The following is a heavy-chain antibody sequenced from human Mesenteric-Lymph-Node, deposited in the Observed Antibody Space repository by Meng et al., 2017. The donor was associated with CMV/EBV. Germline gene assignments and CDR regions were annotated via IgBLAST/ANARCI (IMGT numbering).Heavy chain of an antibody. CDR3: TGDSVSNPNLDY. CDR1: GFNVRDKY. J-gene: IGHJ4*02. V-gene: IGHV3-66*01. Sequence: EGPLVESGGGLLQPGGSLRLSCAASGFNVRDKYMSWVRQAPGKGLEWVCIIYRGDNTYYIDSVKDRFTVSRDNSKNTMYLQMNSLRVEDTAVYYCTGDSVSNPNLDYWGQGTLVTVSS. D-gene: IGHD3-10*01. CDR2: IYRGDNT.